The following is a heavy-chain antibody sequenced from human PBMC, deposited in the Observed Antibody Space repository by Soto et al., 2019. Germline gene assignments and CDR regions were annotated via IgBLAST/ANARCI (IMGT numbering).Heavy chain of an antibody. Sequence: QLHLVQSGAVVKKPGASVTVSCSASGYPVTAYYMHWVRQAPGRGLEWMGGINPATGAAKYTQTFSGGVTSSRDPPPVTVSLETGGLTSEARAVFVCGGGGGVGVAGSAAFDMWGQGTLVTVSS. D-gene: IGHD3-3*01. V-gene: IGHV1-2*02. CDR2: INPATGAA. J-gene: IGHJ3*02. CDR1: GYPVTAYY. CDR3: GGGGGVGVAGSAAFDM.